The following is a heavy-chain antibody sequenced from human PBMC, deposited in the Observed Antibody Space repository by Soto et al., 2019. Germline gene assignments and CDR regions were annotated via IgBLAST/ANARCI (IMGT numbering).Heavy chain of an antibody. V-gene: IGHV4-30-4*01. CDR3: AKGRYCLTGRCFPNWFDS. CDR2: IYKSTTT. CDR1: GDSISTVDYF. D-gene: IGHD2-15*01. J-gene: IGHJ5*01. Sequence: SETLSLTCSVSGDSISTVDYFWAWIRQPPGQALEYIGYIYKSTTTYYNPSFESRVAISLDTSKSQFSLNVTSVTAADTAVYFCAKGRYCLTGRCFPNWFDSWGQGTLVTVSS.